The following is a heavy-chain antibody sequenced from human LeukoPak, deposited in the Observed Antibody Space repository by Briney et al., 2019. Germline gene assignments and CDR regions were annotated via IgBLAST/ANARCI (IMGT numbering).Heavy chain of an antibody. CDR2: IYYSGST. CDR3: ARHFSWYGEQQHFDY. Sequence: PSETLSLTCTVSGGSISSYYWSWIRQPPGKGLEWIGYIYYSGSTNYNPSLKSRVTISVDTSKNQFSLKLSSVTAADTAVYYCARHFSWYGEQQHFDYWGQGTLVTVSS. CDR1: GGSISSYY. J-gene: IGHJ4*02. V-gene: IGHV4-59*08. D-gene: IGHD4-17*01.